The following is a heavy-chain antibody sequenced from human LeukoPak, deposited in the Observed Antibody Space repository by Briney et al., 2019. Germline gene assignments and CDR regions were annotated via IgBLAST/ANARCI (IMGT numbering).Heavy chain of an antibody. D-gene: IGHD6-19*01. V-gene: IGHV1-18*04. J-gene: IGHJ4*02. CDR3: ARSGGTPAVAGTSGY. CDR2: ISAYNGNT. CDR1: GYTFTSYG. Sequence: SVKVSCKASGYTFTSYGISWVRQAPGQGLEWMGWISAYNGNTNYAQKPQGRVTMTTDTSTSTAYMELRSLRSDDTAVYYCARSGGTPAVAGTSGYWGQGTLVTVSS.